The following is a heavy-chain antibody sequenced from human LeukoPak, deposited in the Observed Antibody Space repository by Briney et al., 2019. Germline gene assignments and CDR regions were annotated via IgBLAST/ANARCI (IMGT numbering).Heavy chain of an antibody. Sequence: GGSLRLSCAASGFTFDDYAMHWVRQAPGKGLEWVSGISWNSGSIGYADSVKGRFTISRDNAKNSLYLQTNSLRAEDTALYYCAKDSSGYAREFDYWGQGTLVTVSS. CDR1: GFTFDDYA. D-gene: IGHD3-22*01. V-gene: IGHV3-9*01. CDR2: ISWNSGSI. J-gene: IGHJ4*02. CDR3: AKDSSGYAREFDY.